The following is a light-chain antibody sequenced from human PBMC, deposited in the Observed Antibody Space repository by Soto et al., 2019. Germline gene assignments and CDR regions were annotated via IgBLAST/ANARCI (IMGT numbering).Light chain of an antibody. CDR3: QQYYSYSGLT. J-gene: IGKJ4*01. CDR2: AAS. Sequence: AIRMTQSPSSLSASTGDRVTITCRASQGISSYLAWYQQKPGKAPKLMIYAASTLQSGVASRFSGSGSGTDFTLTISCLQSEDLATYYCQQYYSYSGLTGGGGTKVEIK. CDR1: QGISSY. V-gene: IGKV1-8*01.